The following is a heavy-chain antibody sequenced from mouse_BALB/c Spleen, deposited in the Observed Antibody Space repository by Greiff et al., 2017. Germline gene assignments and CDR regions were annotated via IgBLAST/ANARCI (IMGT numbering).Heavy chain of an antibody. V-gene: IGHV5-6-2*01. CDR3: ARRIYYGYFDY. J-gene: IGHJ2*01. D-gene: IGHD2-1*01. CDR1: GFTFSSYY. Sequence: EVKLMESGGGLVKLGGSLKLSCAASGFTFSSYYMSWVRQTPEKRLELVAAINSNGGSTYYPDTVMGRFTISRDNAKNTLYLQMSSLKSEDTALYYCARRIYYGYFDYWGQGTTLTVSS. CDR2: INSNGGST.